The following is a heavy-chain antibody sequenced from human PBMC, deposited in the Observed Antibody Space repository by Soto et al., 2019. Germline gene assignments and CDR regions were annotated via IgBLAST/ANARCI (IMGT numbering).Heavy chain of an antibody. V-gene: IGHV3-33*01. Sequence: ESVGGVVQPGRSLRLSCAASGFTFSSYGMHWVRQAPGKGLEWVAVIWYDGSNKYYADSVKGRFTISRDNSKNTLYLQMNSLRAEDTAVYYCARGTIFGVGEDFDLWGRGTLVTVSS. J-gene: IGHJ2*01. CDR2: IWYDGSNK. CDR1: GFTFSSYG. D-gene: IGHD3-3*01. CDR3: ARGTIFGVGEDFDL.